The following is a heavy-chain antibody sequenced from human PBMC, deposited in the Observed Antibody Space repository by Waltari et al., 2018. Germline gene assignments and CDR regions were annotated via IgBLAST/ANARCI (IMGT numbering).Heavy chain of an antibody. V-gene: IGHV3-7*01. Sequence: EVQLVESGGGLVQPGGSLRLSCAASGFPFGSYRMSWVRQAPGKGLEWVANIKKDGSEEYYVDSVRGRFTISRDNAKNSLYLQMNSLRPEDTAVYYCARDQWFAFDIWGQGTMVTVSS. J-gene: IGHJ3*02. CDR2: IKKDGSEE. D-gene: IGHD3-22*01. CDR3: ARDQWFAFDI. CDR1: GFPFGSYR.